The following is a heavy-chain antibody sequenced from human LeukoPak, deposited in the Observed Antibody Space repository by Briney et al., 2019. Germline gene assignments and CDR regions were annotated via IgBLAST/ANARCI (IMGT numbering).Heavy chain of an antibody. CDR2: IYYSGST. Sequence: SETLSLTCTVSGGSISSYYWSWIRQPPGKGLEWIGYIYYSGSTNYNPSLKSRVTTSVDTSKNQFSLKLSSVTAADTAVYYCASNYYGSGNLDYWGQGTLVTVSS. V-gene: IGHV4-59*08. D-gene: IGHD3-10*01. CDR1: GGSISSYY. CDR3: ASNYYGSGNLDY. J-gene: IGHJ4*02.